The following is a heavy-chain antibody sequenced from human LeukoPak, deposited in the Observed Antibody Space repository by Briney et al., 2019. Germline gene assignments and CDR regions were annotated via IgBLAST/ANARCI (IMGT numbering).Heavy chain of an antibody. J-gene: IGHJ4*02. CDR2: ISSSSSYI. Sequence: PGGSLRLSCAASGFTFSSYSMNWVRQAPGKGLEWVSSISSSSSYIYYADSVKGRFTISRDNAKNSLYLQMNSLRAEDTAVYYCARDPGYSYGRELDYWGQGTLATVSS. CDR1: GFTFSSYS. D-gene: IGHD5-18*01. CDR3: ARDPGYSYGRELDY. V-gene: IGHV3-21*01.